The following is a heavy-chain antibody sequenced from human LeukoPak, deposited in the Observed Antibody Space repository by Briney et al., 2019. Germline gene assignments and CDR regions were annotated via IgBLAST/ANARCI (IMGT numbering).Heavy chain of an antibody. D-gene: IGHD3-22*01. J-gene: IGHJ4*02. V-gene: IGHV4-39*01. CDR1: GGSISSNRYC. CDR3: ARHLGDYDSSTYHPYYFDY. Sequence: SETLSLTCTVSGGSISSNRYCWGWIRQPPGKGLEWIGSIYYSGGTYFNASLKSRVTISVDMSKNQFSLKLRSVIAADTAVYYCARHLGDYDSSTYHPYYFDYWGQGTLVTVSS. CDR2: IYYSGGT.